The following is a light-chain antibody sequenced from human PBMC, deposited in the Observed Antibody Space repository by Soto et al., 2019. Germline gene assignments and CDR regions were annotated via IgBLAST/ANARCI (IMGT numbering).Light chain of an antibody. CDR2: QDS. CDR1: KLGDTY. J-gene: IGLJ2*01. CDR3: QVWDSSTVV. Sequence: SYELTQPPSVSVSPGQTASITCSGDKLGDTYAYWYQQKPGQSPVLVIYQDSKRPSGIPERFSGYNSGNTATLTISGTQAMDEADYYCQVWDSSTVVFGGGTKLTVL. V-gene: IGLV3-1*01.